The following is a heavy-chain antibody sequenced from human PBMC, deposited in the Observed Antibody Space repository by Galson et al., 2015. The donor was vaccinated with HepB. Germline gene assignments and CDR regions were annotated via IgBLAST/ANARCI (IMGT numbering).Heavy chain of an antibody. J-gene: IGHJ5*02. D-gene: IGHD4-17*01. V-gene: IGHV1-18*01. Sequence: SVKVSCKASGYTFTSYGISWVRQAPGQGLEWMGWISAYNGNTNYAQKLQGRVTMTTDTSTSTAYMELRSLRSDDTAVYYCALLTTVTNWFDPWGQGTLVTVSS. CDR3: ALLTTVTNWFDP. CDR1: GYTFTSYG. CDR2: ISAYNGNT.